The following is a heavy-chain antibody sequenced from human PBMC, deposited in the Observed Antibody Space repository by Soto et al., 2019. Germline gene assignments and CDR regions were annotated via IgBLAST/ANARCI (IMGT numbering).Heavy chain of an antibody. CDR3: AADLLRYYYMDV. Sequence: ASVKVSCKASGFTFTSSAMQWVRQARGQRLEWIGWIVVGSGNTNYAQKFQERVTITRDMSTSTAYMELSSLRFEDTAVYYCAADLLRYYYMDVWGKGTTVTVSS. J-gene: IGHJ6*03. CDR1: GFTFTSSA. CDR2: IVVGSGNT. V-gene: IGHV1-58*02.